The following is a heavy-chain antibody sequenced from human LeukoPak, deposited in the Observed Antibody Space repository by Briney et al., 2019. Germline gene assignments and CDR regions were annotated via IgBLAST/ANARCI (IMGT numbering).Heavy chain of an antibody. CDR3: TTEDWDLKGSFDY. J-gene: IGHJ4*02. CDR1: GFTFSSYA. V-gene: IGHV3-30-3*01. CDR2: ISYDGSNK. Sequence: GGSLRLSCAASGFTFSSYAMHWVRQAPGKGLEWVAVISYDGSNKYYADSVKGRFTISRDNSKNTLYLQMNSLKIEDTAVYYCTTEDWDLKGSFDYWGQGTLVTISS. D-gene: IGHD3/OR15-3a*01.